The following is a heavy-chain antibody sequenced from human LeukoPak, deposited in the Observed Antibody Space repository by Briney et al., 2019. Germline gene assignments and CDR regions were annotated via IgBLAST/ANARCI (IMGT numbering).Heavy chain of an antibody. Sequence: PSETLPLTCAVYGGSLSGYYWTWIRQPPGKGLEWIGEIKESEATNYNASLKSRVTISIDTSKNQFSLKLTSVTAADTAVYYCAREGVRNVHNPLGYWGQGTLVTVRS. J-gene: IGHJ4*02. D-gene: IGHD5-24*01. V-gene: IGHV4-34*01. CDR1: GGSLSGYY. CDR3: AREGVRNVHNPLGY. CDR2: IKESEAT.